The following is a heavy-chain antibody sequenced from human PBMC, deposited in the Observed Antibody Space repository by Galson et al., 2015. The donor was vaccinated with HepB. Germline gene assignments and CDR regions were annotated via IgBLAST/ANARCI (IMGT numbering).Heavy chain of an antibody. Sequence: SVKVSCKASGYTFTSYGLSWVRQAPGQGLEWMGWLSGHDGSTNYAQKFQGRVTMTTDTSTSTAYMDLRRLTSDDTAVYYCARDSRLELCFNDYYSYGMDVWGQGTTVIVSS. J-gene: IGHJ6*02. CDR2: LSGHDGST. CDR3: ARDSRLELCFNDYYSYGMDV. D-gene: IGHD1-7*01. CDR1: GYTFTSYG. V-gene: IGHV1-18*01.